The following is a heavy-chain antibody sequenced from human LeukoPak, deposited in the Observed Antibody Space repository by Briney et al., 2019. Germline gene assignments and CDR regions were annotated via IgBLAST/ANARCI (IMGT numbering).Heavy chain of an antibody. D-gene: IGHD6-6*01. CDR1: GGTFSSYA. V-gene: IGHV1-69*13. Sequence: ASVKVSCKASGGTFSSYAISWVRQAPGQGLEWMGGIIPIFGTASYAQKFQGRVTITADESTSTAYMELRSLRSDDTAVYYCARTIYSSSPYFDYWGQGTLVTVSS. CDR3: ARTIYSSSPYFDY. CDR2: IIPIFGTA. J-gene: IGHJ4*02.